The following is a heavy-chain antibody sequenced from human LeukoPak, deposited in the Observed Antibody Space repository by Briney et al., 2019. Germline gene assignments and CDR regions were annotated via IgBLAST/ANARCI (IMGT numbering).Heavy chain of an antibody. Sequence: SVKVSCRASGGTFISYAISWVRQAPGQGLEWLGGITPIYGTANYAQKFQGRVTITADESTSTAYMDLSSLRSEDTAVYYCAREGGRADSAAIDSWGQGTLVTVSS. CDR3: AREGGRADSAAIDS. CDR1: GGTFISYA. V-gene: IGHV1-69*13. CDR2: ITPIYGTA. D-gene: IGHD6-13*01. J-gene: IGHJ4*02.